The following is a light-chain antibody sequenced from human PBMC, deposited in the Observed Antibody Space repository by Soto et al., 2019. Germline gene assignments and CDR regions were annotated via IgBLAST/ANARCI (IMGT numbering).Light chain of an antibody. CDR3: QQGDSAPFT. V-gene: IGKV1-39*01. CDR1: QSISSF. CDR2: GAS. J-gene: IGKJ3*01. Sequence: DIQMTQSPSSLSASVGDRVTITCRASQSISSFLNWYQHKPGKAPKLLIYGASTIQTGVPSRFSGIGSGTDFTLTITSLQPEDFATYYCQQGDSAPFTFGPGTKVDIK.